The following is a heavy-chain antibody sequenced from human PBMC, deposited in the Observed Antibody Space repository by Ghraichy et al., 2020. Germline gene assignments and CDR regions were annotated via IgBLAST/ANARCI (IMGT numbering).Heavy chain of an antibody. J-gene: IGHJ6*02. Sequence: ASVKVSCKASGYTFTSYGISWVRQAPGQGLEWMGWISAYNGNTNYAQKLQGRVTMTTDTSTSTAYMGLRSLRSDDTAVYYCARDRASSGWYWREYYYYGMDVWGQGTTVTVSS. CDR1: GYTFTSYG. D-gene: IGHD6-19*01. V-gene: IGHV1-18*01. CDR3: ARDRASSGWYWREYYYYGMDV. CDR2: ISAYNGNT.